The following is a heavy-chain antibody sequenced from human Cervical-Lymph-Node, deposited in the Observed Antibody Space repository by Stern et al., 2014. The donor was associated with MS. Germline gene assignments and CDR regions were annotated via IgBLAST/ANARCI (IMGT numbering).Heavy chain of an antibody. D-gene: IGHD6-6*01. CDR1: GFSFDDYA. J-gene: IGHJ4*02. V-gene: IGHV3-9*01. CDR2: ISWNSGNI. Sequence: EVQLVESGGDLVQPGRSLRLSCAASGFSFDDYAMHWVRPAPGKGPEWVSGISWNSGNIGYADSVKGRFTISRDNAKNSLFLQMDNLGPDDTAFYYCAKDISIATRTHCFDSWGKGTLVTVSS. CDR3: AKDISIATRTHCFDS.